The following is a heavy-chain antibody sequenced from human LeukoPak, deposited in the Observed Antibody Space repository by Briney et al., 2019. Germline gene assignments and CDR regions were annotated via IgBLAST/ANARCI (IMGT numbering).Heavy chain of an antibody. CDR1: GFTFSSYG. J-gene: IGHJ4*02. CDR3: AKDRGVAPAATYYSDY. D-gene: IGHD2-2*01. Sequence: GGSLRLSCAAAGFTFSSYGMHWVRQAPGKGLEWVAFIRYDGSNKYYADSVKGRFAISRDNSKNTLYLQMNSLRAEDTAVYYCAKDRGVAPAATYYSDYCGQGTLVTVSS. CDR2: IRYDGSNK. V-gene: IGHV3-30*02.